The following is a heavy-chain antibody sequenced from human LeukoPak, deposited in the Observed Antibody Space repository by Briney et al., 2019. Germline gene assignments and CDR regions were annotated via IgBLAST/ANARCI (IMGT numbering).Heavy chain of an antibody. D-gene: IGHD6-19*01. CDR2: IYYSGST. V-gene: IGHV4-59*08. CDR3: ARHGYSSGWYHYY. Sequence: SETLSLTCTVSGGSISSYYWSWIRQPPGKGLEWIGYIYYSGSTNYNPSLKSRVTISVDTSKNQFSLKLSSVTAADTAVYYCARHGYSSGWYHYYWGQGTLVTVSS. J-gene: IGHJ4*02. CDR1: GGSISSYY.